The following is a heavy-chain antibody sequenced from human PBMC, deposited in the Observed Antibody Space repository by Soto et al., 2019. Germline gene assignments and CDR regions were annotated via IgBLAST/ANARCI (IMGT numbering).Heavy chain of an antibody. CDR1: GFTFSSYG. CDR3: ARDGGIAARPLDY. Sequence: QPGGSLRLSCAASGFTFSSYGMHWVRQAPGKGLEWVAVIWYDGSNKYYADSVKGRFTISRDNSKNTLYLQMNSLRAEDTAVYYCARDGGIAARPLDYWGQGTLVTVSS. J-gene: IGHJ4*02. V-gene: IGHV3-33*01. D-gene: IGHD6-6*01. CDR2: IWYDGSNK.